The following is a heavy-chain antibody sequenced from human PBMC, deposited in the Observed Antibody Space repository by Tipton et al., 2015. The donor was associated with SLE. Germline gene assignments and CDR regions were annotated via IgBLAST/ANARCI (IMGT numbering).Heavy chain of an antibody. D-gene: IGHD5-12*01. J-gene: IGHJ4*02. CDR1: GGSVSSYY. Sequence: TLSLTCTVSGGSVSSYYWSWIRQPPGKGLEWIGQIDYNGDTNYNPSLKSRVTISSDTSQNQFSLKVTSVTADDTADYYCARAEYSAYDVPQFDLWGQGALVTVSS. CDR2: IDYNGDT. V-gene: IGHV4-59*02. CDR3: ARAEYSAYDVPQFDL.